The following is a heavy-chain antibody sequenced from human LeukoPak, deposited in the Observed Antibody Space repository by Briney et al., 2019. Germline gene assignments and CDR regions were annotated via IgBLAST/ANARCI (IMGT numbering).Heavy chain of an antibody. D-gene: IGHD3-22*01. V-gene: IGHV4-4*07. CDR1: GGSISSYY. J-gene: IGHJ4*02. CDR2: IYTSGST. Sequence: KPSETLSLTCTVSGGSISSYYWSWIRQPAGKGLEWIGRIYTSGSTNYNPSLKSRVTMSVDTSKNQFSLKLSSVTAADTAVYYCARDRTIYDSSGYYEDYWGQGTLVTVSS. CDR3: ARDRTIYDSSGYYEDY.